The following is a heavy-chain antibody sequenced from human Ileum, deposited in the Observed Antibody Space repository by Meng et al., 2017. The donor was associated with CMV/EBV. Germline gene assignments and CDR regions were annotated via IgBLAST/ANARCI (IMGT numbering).Heavy chain of an antibody. J-gene: IGHJ6*02. CDR1: GYTHFKLS. CDR2: FDPEDGKT. Sequence: ASVKVSCKVSGYTHFKLSRHWVRQAPGKGLEWMGGFDPEDGKTMYSQKFQDRVVMTEDTSTGTTYMELSSLRSEDTAAYYCTTSRGGHPRYYGMDVWGQGTTVTVSS. CDR3: TTSRGGHPRYYGMDV. D-gene: IGHD3-16*01. V-gene: IGHV1-24*01.